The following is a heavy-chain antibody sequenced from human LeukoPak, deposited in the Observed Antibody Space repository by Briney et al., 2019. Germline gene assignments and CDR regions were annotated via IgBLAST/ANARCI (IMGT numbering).Heavy chain of an antibody. J-gene: IGHJ4*02. V-gene: IGHV3-11*05. CDR2: ISSSSTYT. D-gene: IGHD6-13*01. CDR1: GFTFSDYY. CDR3: AKGIGAAADY. Sequence: GGSLRLSCAASGFTFSDYYMTWIRQAPGKGLEWVSYISSSSTYTNYVDSVKGRFTISRDTSKNSLYLQMNSLRAEDTAVYFCAKGIGAAADYWGRETLVSVSS.